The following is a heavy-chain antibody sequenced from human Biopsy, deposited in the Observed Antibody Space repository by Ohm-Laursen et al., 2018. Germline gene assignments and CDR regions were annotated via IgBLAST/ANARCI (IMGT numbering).Heavy chain of an antibody. CDR3: VRSGAGGATWGMDV. CDR1: GYTFTGYY. Sequence: ASVKVSCKASGYTFTGYYLHWVRQAPGQGLEWMGWINPDNGGTIHAQKFQGRVTVTRDTSISTAYVEVTSLRSDDTAVYYCVRSGAGGATWGMDVWGQGTTVTVSS. V-gene: IGHV1-2*02. J-gene: IGHJ6*02. CDR2: INPDNGGT. D-gene: IGHD3-16*01.